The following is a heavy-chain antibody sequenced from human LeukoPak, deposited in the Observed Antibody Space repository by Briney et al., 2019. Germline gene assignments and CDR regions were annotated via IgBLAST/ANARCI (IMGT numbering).Heavy chain of an antibody. Sequence: GGSLTLSCAASGFTFSSYAMSWVRQAPGKGLEWVSVISGSGGSTFYAVSVKGRFTIYRDNSKNTLYLQMNSLRVEDTAVYYCAKDRALVRSAYFDYWGQGTLVIVSS. D-gene: IGHD2-21*01. CDR1: GFTFSSYA. CDR3: AKDRALVRSAYFDY. V-gene: IGHV3-23*01. J-gene: IGHJ4*02. CDR2: ISGSGGST.